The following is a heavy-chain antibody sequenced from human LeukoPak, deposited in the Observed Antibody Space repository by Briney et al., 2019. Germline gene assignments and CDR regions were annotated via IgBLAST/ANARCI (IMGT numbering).Heavy chain of an antibody. J-gene: IGHJ4*02. V-gene: IGHV4-59*01. D-gene: IGHD6-19*01. CDR1: GGSISNYY. Sequence: PSETLSLTCTVSGGSISNYYWSWIRQPPGKGLEWIGYIYNGVNTNYNPSLKSRLTISVDTSRNQFSLKLSSVTAADTAVYYCASFIAVAGTHYFDYWGQGTLVTVSS. CDR3: ASFIAVAGTHYFDY. CDR2: IYNGVNT.